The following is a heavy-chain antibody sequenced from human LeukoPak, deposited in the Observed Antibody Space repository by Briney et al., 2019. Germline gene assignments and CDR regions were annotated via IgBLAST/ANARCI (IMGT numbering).Heavy chain of an antibody. J-gene: IGHJ6*02. V-gene: IGHV3-7*01. Sequence: PGGSLRLSCAASGFTFSNYWMSWVRQAPGKGLEWVANIKHDGSGEYYLDSVKGRFTISRDNAKNSLYLQMNNLRAEDTAVYFCARRSRYNWYYHGMDVWGQGTTVTVSS. CDR1: GFTFSNYW. D-gene: IGHD1-1*01. CDR3: ARRSRYNWYYHGMDV. CDR2: IKHDGSGE.